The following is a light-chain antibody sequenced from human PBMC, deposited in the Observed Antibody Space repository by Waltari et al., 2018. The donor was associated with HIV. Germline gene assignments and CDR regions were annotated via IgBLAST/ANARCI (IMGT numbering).Light chain of an antibody. CDR1: QRISNNY. CDR3: HQYGSTPRT. V-gene: IGKV3-20*01. CDR2: NAA. Sequence: EIVLTQSPGTLSLSPGDRAILSCRASQRISNNYVAWYQQKPGQAARLLIYNAAARATGIPDRFSGSESGTDFTLTIRSLEPEDFAVYYCHQYGSTPRTFGQGTRVEIK. J-gene: IGKJ1*01.